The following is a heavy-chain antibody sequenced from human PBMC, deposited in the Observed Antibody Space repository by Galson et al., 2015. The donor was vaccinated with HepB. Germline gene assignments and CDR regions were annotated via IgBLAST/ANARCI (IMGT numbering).Heavy chain of an antibody. CDR2: IWYDGSNK. J-gene: IGHJ4*02. Sequence: SLRLSCAASGFTFSSYGMHWVRQAPGKGLEWVAVIWYDGSNKYYADSVKGRFTISRDNSKNTLYLQMNSLRAEDTAVYYCARDSYPEGEGLHYFDYWGQGTLVTVSS. D-gene: IGHD4-11*01. CDR1: GFTFSSYG. CDR3: ARDSYPEGEGLHYFDY. V-gene: IGHV3-33*01.